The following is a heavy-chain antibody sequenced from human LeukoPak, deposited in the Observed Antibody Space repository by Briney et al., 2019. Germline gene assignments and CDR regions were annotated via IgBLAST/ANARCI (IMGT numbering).Heavy chain of an antibody. CDR3: ARDAGAYCGGDCYSGDAFDI. D-gene: IGHD2-21*02. CDR1: GFTFSSYA. CDR2: ISGSGGST. V-gene: IGHV3-23*01. Sequence: QPGGSLRLSCAASGFTFSSYAMSWVRQAPGKGLEWVSAISGSGGSTYYADSVKGRCTISRDNSKNTLYLQMSSLRAEDTAVYYCARDAGAYCGGDCYSGDAFDIWGQGTMVTVSS. J-gene: IGHJ3*02.